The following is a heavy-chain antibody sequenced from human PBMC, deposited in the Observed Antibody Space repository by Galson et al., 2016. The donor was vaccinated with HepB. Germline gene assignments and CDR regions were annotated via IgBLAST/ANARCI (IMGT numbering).Heavy chain of an antibody. D-gene: IGHD3-22*01. J-gene: IGHJ6*02. CDR1: GFTFSSYS. Sequence: SLRLSCAASGFTFSSYSMNWVRQAPGKGLEWVSSISSSSSCIYYADSVKGRFTISRDNAKNSLYLQMNSLRAEDTAVYYCARDGYYDSSGYYYDDYYYGMDVWGQGTTVTVSS. V-gene: IGHV3-21*01. CDR2: ISSSSSCI. CDR3: ARDGYYDSSGYYYDDYYYGMDV.